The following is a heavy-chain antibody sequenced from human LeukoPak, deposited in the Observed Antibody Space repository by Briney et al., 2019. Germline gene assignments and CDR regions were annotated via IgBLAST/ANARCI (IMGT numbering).Heavy chain of an antibody. CDR3: ARQTVAGVHHYYMDV. D-gene: IGHD6-19*01. V-gene: IGHV5-51*01. CDR2: IYPGDSDT. J-gene: IGHJ6*03. CDR1: GSRFTRYW. Sequence: GASLRISCKGSGSRFTRYWIGGVRQMPGKGLGWMGIIYPGDSDTRYSPSFQGQVTISADKSISTAYLQWSSLKASDTAMYYCARQTVAGVHHYYMDVWGKGTTVTVSS.